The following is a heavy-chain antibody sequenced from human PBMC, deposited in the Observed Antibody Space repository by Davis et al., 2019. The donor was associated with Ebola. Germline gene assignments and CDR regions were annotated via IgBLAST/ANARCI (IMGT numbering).Heavy chain of an antibody. D-gene: IGHD3-22*01. CDR2: IYYSGST. J-gene: IGHJ4*02. CDR3: ARGGASGSYGYFDN. CDR1: GGSISSYY. V-gene: IGHV4-59*01. Sequence: SETLSLTCTVSGGSISSYYWSWIRQPPGKGLEWIGYIYYSGSTNYNPSLKSRVTISVDTSKNQFSLKLSSVTAADTAVYYCARGGASGSYGYFDNWGQGNLVIVSS.